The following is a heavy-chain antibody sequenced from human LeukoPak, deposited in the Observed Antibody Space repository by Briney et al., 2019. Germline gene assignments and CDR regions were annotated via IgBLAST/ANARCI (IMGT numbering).Heavy chain of an antibody. CDR3: ARVWAWGSGNYFDN. Sequence: RSGGSLRLSCAASGFPFQAFGMTWVRQAPGKGLEWVSAIRGDAGSTGYADSVKGRFTISRDNAKKSLYLQMNSLRVEDTALYYCARVWAWGSGNYFDNWGQGTLVTVSS. V-gene: IGHV3-20*04. CDR1: GFPFQAFG. D-gene: IGHD7-27*01. J-gene: IGHJ4*02. CDR2: IRGDAGST.